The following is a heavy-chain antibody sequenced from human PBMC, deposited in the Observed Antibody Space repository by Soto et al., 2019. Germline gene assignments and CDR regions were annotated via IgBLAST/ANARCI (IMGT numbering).Heavy chain of an antibody. J-gene: IGHJ5*02. Sequence: SVKVSCKASGGTFSSYAISWVLQAPGQGLEWMGGIIPIFGTANYAQKFQGRVTITADKSTSTAYMELSSLRSEDTAVYYCASLPIAAAGTWWFDPWGQGTLVTVSS. CDR3: ASLPIAAAGTWWFDP. CDR1: GGTFSSYA. CDR2: IIPIFGTA. V-gene: IGHV1-69*06. D-gene: IGHD6-13*01.